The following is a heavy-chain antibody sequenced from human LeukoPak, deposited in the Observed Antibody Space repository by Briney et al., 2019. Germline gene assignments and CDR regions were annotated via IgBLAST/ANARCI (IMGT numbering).Heavy chain of an antibody. D-gene: IGHD3-3*01. CDR3: ARDFSITIFGVVTDAFDI. Sequence: GGSLRLSCAASGVTFSSYAMSWVRQAPGNGLEWVSYVSSSGSTIYYADSVKGRFTISRDNAKNSLYLQMNSLRAEDTAVYYCARDFSITIFGVVTDAFDIWGQGTMVTVSS. CDR2: VSSSGSTI. J-gene: IGHJ3*02. CDR1: GVTFSSYA. V-gene: IGHV3-48*04.